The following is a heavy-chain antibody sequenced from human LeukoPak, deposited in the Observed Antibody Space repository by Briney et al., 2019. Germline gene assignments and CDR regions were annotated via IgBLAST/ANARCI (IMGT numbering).Heavy chain of an antibody. Sequence: ETLSLTCTVSGGSISSGDYYWSWVRQAPGKGLEWVANIKQDGSEKYYVDSVKGRFTISRDNAKNSLYLQMNSLRAEDTAVYYCARDKARGTIFGVLYYMDVWGKGTTVTVSS. CDR2: IKQDGSEK. D-gene: IGHD3-3*01. J-gene: IGHJ6*03. CDR3: ARDKARGTIFGVLYYMDV. V-gene: IGHV3-7*01. CDR1: GGSISSGDYY.